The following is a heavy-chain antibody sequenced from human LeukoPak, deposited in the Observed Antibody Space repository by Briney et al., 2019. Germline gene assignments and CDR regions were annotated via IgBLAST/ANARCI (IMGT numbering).Heavy chain of an antibody. V-gene: IGHV1-2*02. Sequence: ASVKVSCKSSGYTFTDYYVHWVRQAPGQGLEWMDWINPKSGGTSSAQKFQGRVTMTRDTSINTAYMELSSLRSEDTAVYYCARVELPGYYDSSGYYPDYYFDYWGQGTLVTVSS. CDR2: INPKSGGT. J-gene: IGHJ4*02. D-gene: IGHD3-22*01. CDR1: GYTFTDYY. CDR3: ARVELPGYYDSSGYYPDYYFDY.